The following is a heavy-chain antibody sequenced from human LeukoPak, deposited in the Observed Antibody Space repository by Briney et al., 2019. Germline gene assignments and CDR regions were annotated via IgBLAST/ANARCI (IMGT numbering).Heavy chain of an antibody. Sequence: ASVKVSCKASGYTFTSYDINWVRQATGQGLEWMGWMNPNSGNTGYAQKFQGRVTMTRNTSISTAYMELRSLRSDDTAVYYCARVRFRLLGVSAAISGGDFWGQGTLVTVSS. CDR3: ARVRFRLLGVSAAISGGDF. CDR2: MNPNSGNT. D-gene: IGHD2-2*02. V-gene: IGHV1-8*01. CDR1: GYTFTSYD. J-gene: IGHJ4*02.